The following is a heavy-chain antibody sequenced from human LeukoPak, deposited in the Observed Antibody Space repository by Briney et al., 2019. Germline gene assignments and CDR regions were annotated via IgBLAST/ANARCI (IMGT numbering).Heavy chain of an antibody. J-gene: IGHJ4*02. D-gene: IGHD6-19*01. CDR3: ARSAVHRRLTVAGQFGLDY. V-gene: IGHV1-46*01. CDR1: GYTFTGYY. CDR2: INCSGGST. Sequence: ASVKVSCKASGYTFTGYYMYWVRQAPGQGLEWMGIINCSGGSTNYAQKFQGRVTMTRDTSTSTVYMELSSLRSEDTAVYYCARSAVHRRLTVAGQFGLDYWGQGTLVTVSS.